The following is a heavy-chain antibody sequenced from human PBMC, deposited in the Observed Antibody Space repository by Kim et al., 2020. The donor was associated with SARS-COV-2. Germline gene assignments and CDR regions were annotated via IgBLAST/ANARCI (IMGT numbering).Heavy chain of an antibody. Sequence: SETLSLTCTVSGGSISSYYWSWIRQPPGKGLEWIGYIYYSGSTNYNPSLKSRVTISVDTSKNQFSLKLSSVTAADTAVYYCARDKAPLYDFWSGGNWFDPWGQGTLVTVSS. J-gene: IGHJ5*02. CDR3: ARDKAPLYDFWSGGNWFDP. V-gene: IGHV4-59*01. D-gene: IGHD3-3*01. CDR2: IYYSGST. CDR1: GGSISSYY.